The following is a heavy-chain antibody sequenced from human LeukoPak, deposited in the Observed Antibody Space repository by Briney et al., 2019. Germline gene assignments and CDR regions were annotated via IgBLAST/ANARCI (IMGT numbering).Heavy chain of an antibody. V-gene: IGHV4-59*01. CDR2: IYYSGST. Sequence: SETLSLTCTVSGGSISSYYWSWIRQPPGKGLEWIGYIYYSGSTNYNPSLKSRVTISVDTSKNQFSLKLSSVTAADTAVYFCARHRYYYDRSGYRDAFDIWGQGTLVTVSS. D-gene: IGHD3-22*01. CDR1: GGSISSYY. J-gene: IGHJ3*02. CDR3: ARHRYYYDRSGYRDAFDI.